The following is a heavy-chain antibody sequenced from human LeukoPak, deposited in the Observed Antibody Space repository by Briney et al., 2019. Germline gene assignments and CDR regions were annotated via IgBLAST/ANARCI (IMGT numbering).Heavy chain of an antibody. V-gene: IGHV1-2*02. CDR1: GYTFTGYY. D-gene: IGHD3-16*01. CDR2: INPDSGGT. Sequence: ASVKASCKASGYTFTGYYIHWVRQAPGQGLEWMGWINPDSGGTNYAQKFQGGVTMTRDTSISTAYMELSRLRSDDTAVYYCARDGLGGSGAFDIWGQGTMVTVSS. CDR3: ARDGLGGSGAFDI. J-gene: IGHJ3*02.